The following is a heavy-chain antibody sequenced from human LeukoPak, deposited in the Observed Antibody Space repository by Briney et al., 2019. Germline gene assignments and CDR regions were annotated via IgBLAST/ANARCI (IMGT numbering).Heavy chain of an antibody. V-gene: IGHV3-53*01. Sequence: PGGSLRPSCAASGFTVSSNYMTWVRQAPGKGLEWVSLIYSGGSTYYADSVKGRFTISRDNLKNTLYLQMNSLRAEDTAVYYCARAPGEGSSGRWSFDYWGQGTLVTVSS. D-gene: IGHD6-19*01. CDR3: ARAPGEGSSGRWSFDY. CDR1: GFTVSSNY. CDR2: IYSGGST. J-gene: IGHJ4*02.